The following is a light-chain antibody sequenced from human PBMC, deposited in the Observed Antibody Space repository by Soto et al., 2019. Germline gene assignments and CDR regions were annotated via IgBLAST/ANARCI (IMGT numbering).Light chain of an antibody. J-gene: IGLJ3*02. CDR3: TAWDGSLDGRV. CDR2: RTD. CDR1: GSNIGTNT. Sequence: QSVLTQPPSASGTPGQRVTISCSGSGSNIGTNTVNWYQQLPGTAPKLLIYRTDQRPAGIPDRFSGSKSGTSASLGISGLQSDDEADYYCTAWDGSLDGRVFGGGTKVTVL. V-gene: IGLV1-44*01.